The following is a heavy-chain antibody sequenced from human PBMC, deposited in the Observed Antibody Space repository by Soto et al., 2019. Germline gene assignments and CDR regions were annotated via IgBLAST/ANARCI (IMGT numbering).Heavy chain of an antibody. V-gene: IGHV4-34*01. Sequence: QVQLQQWGAGLLKPSETLSLTCAVYGGSFSGYYWSWIRQPPGKGLEWIGEINHSGSTNYNPSLKSRVTISVDTSKNQFSLKLSSVTAAYTAVYYCARPYGSGSYYFDYWGQGTLVTVSS. CDR1: GGSFSGYY. CDR3: ARPYGSGSYYFDY. J-gene: IGHJ4*02. D-gene: IGHD3-10*01. CDR2: INHSGST.